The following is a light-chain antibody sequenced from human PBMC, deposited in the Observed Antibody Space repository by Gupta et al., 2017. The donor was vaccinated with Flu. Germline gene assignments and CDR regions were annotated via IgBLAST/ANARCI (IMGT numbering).Light chain of an antibody. CDR3: QQYSQWPPLT. J-gene: IGKJ4*01. Sequence: ASLLASPGERATLSCRASQNVFINVAWYQQKRGQPPRLLILEASTRATGVPVRFSGSGCRTDFTLTISSRQSEDFAIYYCQQYSQWPPLTFGGGTLVDI. V-gene: IGKV3-15*01. CDR1: QNVFIN. CDR2: EAS.